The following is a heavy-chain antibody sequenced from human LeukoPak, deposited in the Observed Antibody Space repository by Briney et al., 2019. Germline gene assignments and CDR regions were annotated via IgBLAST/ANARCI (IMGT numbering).Heavy chain of an antibody. CDR2: ISSSGSTI. Sequence: PGGSLRLSCAASGFTFSDYYMSWIRQAPGKGLERVSYISSSGSTIYYADSVKGRFTISRDNAKNSLYLQMNSLRAEDTAVYYCARVVVPAELDAFDIWGQGTMVTVSS. D-gene: IGHD2-2*01. CDR3: ARVVVPAELDAFDI. J-gene: IGHJ3*02. CDR1: GFTFSDYY. V-gene: IGHV3-11*04.